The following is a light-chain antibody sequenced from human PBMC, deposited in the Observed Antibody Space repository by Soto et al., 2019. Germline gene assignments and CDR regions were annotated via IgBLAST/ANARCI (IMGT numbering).Light chain of an antibody. CDR3: QQYGSSGT. J-gene: IGKJ1*01. Sequence: EIVLTQSPCTLALSPGERATLSCRASQSVSNNYLAWYQQKPGQAPSLLIYGASNRATGIPDRLSGSGSGTAFTLTISRLEPEDSAVYYCQQYGSSGTFGQGTKVDIK. V-gene: IGKV3-20*01. CDR1: QSVSNNY. CDR2: GAS.